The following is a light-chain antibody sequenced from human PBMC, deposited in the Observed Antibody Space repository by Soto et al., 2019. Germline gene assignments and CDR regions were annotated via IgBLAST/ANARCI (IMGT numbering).Light chain of an antibody. CDR2: DAS. V-gene: IGKV1-5*01. CDR3: QHYNSYSEA. CDR1: QSITRW. Sequence: DIRMTQSASTLSVSVGDRVTIACWASQSITRWLAWYQHKKGIAPKLLIYDASVLETGVPSRFSGSGYGTEFNLAISGLQPDDFATYYCQHYNSYSEAFGQGTKVDIK. J-gene: IGKJ1*01.